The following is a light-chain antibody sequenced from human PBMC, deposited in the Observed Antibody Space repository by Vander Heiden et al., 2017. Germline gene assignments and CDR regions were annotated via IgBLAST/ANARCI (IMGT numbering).Light chain of an antibody. CDR1: QSVSSS. J-gene: IGKJ4*01. CDR3: QQGSSWPIT. Sequence: EIVLTQSPATLSLSPGESATLSCRASQSVSSSLGWYQHKPGQAPRLLIYSASNRATGIPARFSGSGSGTDFTLTISSLEPEDFAVYYCQQGSSWPITFGGGTKVEIK. CDR2: SAS. V-gene: IGKV3-11*01.